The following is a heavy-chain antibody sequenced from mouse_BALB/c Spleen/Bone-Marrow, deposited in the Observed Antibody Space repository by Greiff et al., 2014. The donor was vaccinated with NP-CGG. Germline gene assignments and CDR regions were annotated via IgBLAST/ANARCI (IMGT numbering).Heavy chain of an antibody. V-gene: IGHV14-4*02. CDR1: GFNIKDYY. D-gene: IGHD2-1*01. CDR3: SDGNFYALDY. CDR2: IDPENGDT. Sequence: EVKLVESGAELVRSGASVKLSCTASGFNIKDYYIHWVKQRPEQGLEWIGWIDPENGDTEYAPKFQGKATTTADTSSNTAYLQLSSLTSVDTAVYYCSDGNFYALDYWGQGTSVTVSS. J-gene: IGHJ4*01.